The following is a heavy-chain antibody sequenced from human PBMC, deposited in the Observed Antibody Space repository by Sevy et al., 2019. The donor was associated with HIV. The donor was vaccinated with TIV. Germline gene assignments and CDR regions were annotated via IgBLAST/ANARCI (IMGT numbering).Heavy chain of an antibody. J-gene: IGHJ2*01. CDR2: ISYDGSNK. Sequence: GGSLRLSCTASGFTFSSYGMHWVHQAPGKGLEWVAVISYDGSNKYYADSVKGRFTISRDNSKNPLYLQMNSLRAEDTAVYYCAKDLTGGNSDTWYFDLWGRGTLVTVSS. V-gene: IGHV3-30*18. CDR1: GFTFSSYG. D-gene: IGHD2-21*02. CDR3: AKDLTGGNSDTWYFDL.